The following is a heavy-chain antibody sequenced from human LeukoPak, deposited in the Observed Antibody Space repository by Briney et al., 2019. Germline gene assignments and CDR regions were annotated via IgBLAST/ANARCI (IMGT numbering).Heavy chain of an antibody. V-gene: IGHV4-4*07. CDR1: GGSISSYY. D-gene: IGHD6-19*01. J-gene: IGHJ4*02. Sequence: SETLSLTCTVSGGSISSYYWSWIRQPAGKGLEWIGRIYTSGSTNYNPSLKSRVTISVDKSKNQFFLKLSSVTAADTAVYYCARDRGRVAGNFDYWGQGTLVTVSS. CDR2: IYTSGST. CDR3: ARDRGRVAGNFDY.